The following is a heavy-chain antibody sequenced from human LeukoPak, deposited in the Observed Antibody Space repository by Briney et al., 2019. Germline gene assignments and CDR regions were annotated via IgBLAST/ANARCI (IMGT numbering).Heavy chain of an antibody. Sequence: GGSLRLSCAASGFTVSSNYMSWVRQAPGKGLEWVSAISGSGGSTYYADSVKGRFTISRDNAKNSLYLQMNSLRAEDTAVYYCAREGKFDSSGYYFFDYWGQGTLVTVSS. V-gene: IGHV3-23*01. CDR1: GFTVSSNY. CDR3: AREGKFDSSGYYFFDY. J-gene: IGHJ4*02. D-gene: IGHD3-22*01. CDR2: ISGSGGST.